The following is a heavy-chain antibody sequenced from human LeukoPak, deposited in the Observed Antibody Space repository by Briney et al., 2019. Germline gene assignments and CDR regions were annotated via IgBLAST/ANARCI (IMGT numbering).Heavy chain of an antibody. J-gene: IGHJ4*02. CDR2: IRTNGAGT. D-gene: IGHD6-13*01. CDR1: GFTFSSYN. Sequence: GGSLRLSCAASGFTFSSYNMNWVRRAPGQGLEWVSTIRTNGAGTHYADSVRGRFTISRDDSKNTLYLQMDSLRAEDTAVYYCASGGAYSSLDYWGQGTLVTVSS. CDR3: ASGGAYSSLDY. V-gene: IGHV3-23*01.